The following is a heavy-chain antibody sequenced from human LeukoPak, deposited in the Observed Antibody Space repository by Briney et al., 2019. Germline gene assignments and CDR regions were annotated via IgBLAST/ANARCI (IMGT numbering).Heavy chain of an antibody. J-gene: IGHJ4*02. D-gene: IGHD2-15*01. Sequence: PGRSLRLSCAASGFTFSTYAMHWVRQAPGKGLEWVAVMSYDGSNKYYADSVKGRFTISRDNSKNTLYLQMNSLRAEDTAVYYCASSGIGYCSGGSCPNYFDYWGQGTLVTVSS. CDR3: ASSGIGYCSGGSCPNYFDY. CDR2: MSYDGSNK. V-gene: IGHV3-30-3*01. CDR1: GFTFSTYA.